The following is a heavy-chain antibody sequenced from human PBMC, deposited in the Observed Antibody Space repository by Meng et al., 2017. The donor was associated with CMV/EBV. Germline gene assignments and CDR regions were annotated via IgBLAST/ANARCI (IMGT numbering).Heavy chain of an antibody. CDR1: GYSFSDYY. Sequence: ASVTVSCKASGYSFSDYYMHWVRQAPGQGLEWMGWINPNSGGTNYAQKFQGRVTMTRDTSISTAYMELSRLSSDDTAVYYCARNWRDGHTLDPFNIWGQGTMVTVSS. D-gene: IGHD5-24*01. CDR3: ARNWRDGHTLDPFNI. V-gene: IGHV1-2*02. CDR2: INPNSGGT. J-gene: IGHJ3*02.